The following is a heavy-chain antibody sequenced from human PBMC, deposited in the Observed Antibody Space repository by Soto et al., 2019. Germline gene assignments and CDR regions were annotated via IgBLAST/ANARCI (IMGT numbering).Heavy chain of an antibody. CDR2: IYYSGST. CDR3: ARALFWKYYDSSGYDY. V-gene: IGHV4-30-4*01. D-gene: IGHD3-22*01. J-gene: IGHJ4*02. Sequence: PSETLSLTCTVSGGSISSGDYYWSWIRQPPGKGLEWIGYIYYSGSTYYNPSLKSRVTISVDTSKNQFSLKLSSVTAADTAVYYFARALFWKYYDSSGYDYWGQGTLVTVSS. CDR1: GGSISSGDYY.